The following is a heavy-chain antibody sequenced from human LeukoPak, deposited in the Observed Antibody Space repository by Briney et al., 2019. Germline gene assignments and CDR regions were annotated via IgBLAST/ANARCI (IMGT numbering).Heavy chain of an antibody. CDR1: GASISTNSYY. D-gene: IGHD3-22*01. Sequence: PSETLSLTCTVSGASISTNSYYWGWIRQPPGKGLEWIGSIYYSGSTYYNPSLKSRVTISIDTSKNQFSLRLGSVTAADTAVYYCAREILYDSTGYYLWGQGTVVTVSS. J-gene: IGHJ4*02. CDR3: AREILYDSTGYYL. V-gene: IGHV4-39*07. CDR2: IYYSGST.